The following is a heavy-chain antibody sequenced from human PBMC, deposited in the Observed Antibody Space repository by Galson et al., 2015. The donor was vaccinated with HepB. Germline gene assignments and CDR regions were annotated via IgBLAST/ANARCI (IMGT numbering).Heavy chain of an antibody. CDR1: GYTFTSYD. Sequence: SVKVSCKASGYTFTSYDINWVRQATGQGLEWMGWMNPNSGNTGYAQKFQGRVTMTRNTSISTAYMELSSLRSEDTAVYYCARTAYRFMVRGGTPGYWGQGTLVTVSS. CDR3: ARTAYRFMVRGGTPGY. CDR2: MNPNSGNT. V-gene: IGHV1-8*01. J-gene: IGHJ4*02. D-gene: IGHD3-10*01.